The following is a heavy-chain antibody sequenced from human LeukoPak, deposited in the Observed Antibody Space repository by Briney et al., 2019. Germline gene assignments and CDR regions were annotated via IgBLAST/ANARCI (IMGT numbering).Heavy chain of an antibody. CDR2: TKPDGSAE. D-gene: IGHD2-21*01. CDR3: ARWGLSYTIDY. Sequence: GGSLRLSCAASEFTFRNYWMGWVRQAPGKGLEWVANTKPDGSAEYYADSVRGRFTTSRDNANNFLYLQMNSLRAEDTAVYSCARWGLSYTIDYWGQGTLVTVSS. CDR1: EFTFRNYW. J-gene: IGHJ4*02. V-gene: IGHV3-7*01.